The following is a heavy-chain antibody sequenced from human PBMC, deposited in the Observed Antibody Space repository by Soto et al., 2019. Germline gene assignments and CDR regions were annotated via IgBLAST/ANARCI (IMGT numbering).Heavy chain of an antibody. D-gene: IGHD1-7*01. CDR1: SGSINSFY. J-gene: IGHJ4*02. CDR3: ARDRIIGTSYSDY. Sequence: SETLSLTCTVSSGSINSFYWSWIRQPTGKGLEWIGRIHSSGTTNYNPSLKSRVTMSVDASRNQFSLKLTSVTAADTAVYYCARDRIIGTSYSDYWGQGVLVPSPQ. CDR2: IHSSGTT. V-gene: IGHV4-4*07.